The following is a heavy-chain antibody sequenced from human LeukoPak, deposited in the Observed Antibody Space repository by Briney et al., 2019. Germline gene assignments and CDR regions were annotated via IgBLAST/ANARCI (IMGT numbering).Heavy chain of an antibody. D-gene: IGHD3-9*01. V-gene: IGHV4-39*01. CDR1: GGSISSSSCY. CDR2: IYYSGST. Sequence: PSETLSLTCTVSGGSISSSSCYWGWIRQPPGTGLEWIGSIYYSGSTYYNPSLKSRVTISVDTSKNQFSLKLSSVTAADTAVYYCAGQDGRFYDILTGYYPNWFDPWGQGTLVTVSS. J-gene: IGHJ5*02. CDR3: AGQDGRFYDILTGYYPNWFDP.